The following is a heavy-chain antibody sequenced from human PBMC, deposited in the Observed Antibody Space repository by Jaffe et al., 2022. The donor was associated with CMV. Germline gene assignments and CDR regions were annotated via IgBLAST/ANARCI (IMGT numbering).Heavy chain of an antibody. J-gene: IGHJ6*02. CDR1: GFTFDDYA. D-gene: IGHD1-26*01. V-gene: IGHV3-9*01. CDR2: ISWNSGSI. Sequence: EVQLVESGGGLVQPGRSLRLSCAASGFTFDDYAMHWVRQAPGKGLEWVSGISWNSGSIGYADSVKGRFTISRDNAKNSLYLQMNSLRAEDTALYYCAKSHLTSSGSYYESHYYGMDVWGQGTTVTVSS. CDR3: AKSHLTSSGSYYESHYYGMDV.